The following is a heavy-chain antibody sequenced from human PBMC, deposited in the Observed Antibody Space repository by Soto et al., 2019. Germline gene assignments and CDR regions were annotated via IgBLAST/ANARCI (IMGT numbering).Heavy chain of an antibody. CDR3: ARESEDLTSNFDY. CDR2: ISSTTNYI. CDR1: GFTFTRYS. V-gene: IGHV3-21*06. J-gene: IGHJ4*02. Sequence: LRLSCAASGFTFTRYSMNWVRQAPGKGLEWVSSISSTTNYIYYGDSMKGRFTISRDNAKNSLYLEMNSLRAEDTAVYYCARESEDLTSNFDYWGQGTLVTVS.